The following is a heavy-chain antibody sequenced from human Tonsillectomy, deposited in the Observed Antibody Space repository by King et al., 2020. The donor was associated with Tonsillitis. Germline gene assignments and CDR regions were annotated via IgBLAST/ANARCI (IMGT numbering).Heavy chain of an antibody. CDR3: ARHGRNWSRYFDL. V-gene: IGHV4-59*08. CDR2: IYYSGST. D-gene: IGHD6-13*01. J-gene: IGHJ2*01. Sequence: QLQESGPGLVKTSETLSLTCTGSGGSINTYDWSWIRQPPGKGLEWFVNIYYSGSTNYNPSLQSRVTMSVDTSKNQFPLKLSSVTAADTAVYYCARHGRNWSRYFDLWGRGTLVTVSS. CDR1: GGSINTYD.